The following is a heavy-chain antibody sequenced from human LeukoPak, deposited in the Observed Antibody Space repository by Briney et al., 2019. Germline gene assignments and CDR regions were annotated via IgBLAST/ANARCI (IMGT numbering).Heavy chain of an antibody. CDR2: IDISSSFI. CDR1: GFTFSSYN. D-gene: IGHD3-10*02. Sequence: PGGSLRLSCAASGFTFSSYNMNWVRQAPGKGLEWVSSIDISSSFIFYADSVRGRFTISRDNAKNSLYLQMNSLRAEDTAVYYCAELGITMIGGVWGKGTTVTISS. J-gene: IGHJ6*04. CDR3: AELGITMIGGV. V-gene: IGHV3-21*01.